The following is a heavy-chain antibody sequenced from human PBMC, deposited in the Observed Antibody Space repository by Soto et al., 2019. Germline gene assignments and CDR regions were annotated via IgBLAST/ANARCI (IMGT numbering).Heavy chain of an antibody. D-gene: IGHD3-3*01. CDR3: ARLLHFGTRIYYFDY. CDR1: GGSISSGGYY. J-gene: IGHJ4*02. V-gene: IGHV4-31*03. CDR2: IYYSGST. Sequence: SETLSLTCTVSGGSISSGGYYWSWIRQHPGKGLEWIGYIYYSGSTYYNPSLKSRVTISVDTSKNQFSLKLSSVTAADTAVYYCARLLHFGTRIYYFDYWGQGTLVTVSS.